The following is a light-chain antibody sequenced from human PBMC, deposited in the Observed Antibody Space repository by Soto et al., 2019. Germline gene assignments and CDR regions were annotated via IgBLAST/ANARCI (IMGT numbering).Light chain of an antibody. V-gene: IGKV1-9*01. CDR1: QGISSY. J-gene: IGKJ3*01. Sequence: DIQLTQSPSFLSASVGDRVTITCRASQGISSYLAWYQQKPGKAPKLLIYAASTLQSGVPSRFSGSGSGTEFTLTISSLQPEDFATYYCQQYDGYFGPGTKV. CDR2: AAS. CDR3: QQYDGY.